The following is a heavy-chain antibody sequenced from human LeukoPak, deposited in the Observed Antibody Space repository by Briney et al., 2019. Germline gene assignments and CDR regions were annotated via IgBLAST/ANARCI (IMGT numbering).Heavy chain of an antibody. V-gene: IGHV3-7*01. J-gene: IGHJ6*02. CDR2: IKQDGSEK. CDR3: TRGRGMDV. CDR1: GFTFSNFW. Sequence: PWGSLRLSCAASGFTFSNFWMSWVRQAPGKGLEWVANIKQDGSEKYYVDSVKGRFTISRDNAKKSLYLQMNSLRTEDTAVYYCTRGRGMDVWGQGTTVTVS.